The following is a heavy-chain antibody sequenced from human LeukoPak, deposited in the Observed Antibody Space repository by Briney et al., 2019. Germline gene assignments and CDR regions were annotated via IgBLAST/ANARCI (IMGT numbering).Heavy chain of an antibody. V-gene: IGHV4-39*07. J-gene: IGHJ6*03. CDR2: KYYRGST. CDR1: GGSISSSYY. Sequence: SETLSLTCTVSGGSISSSYYWGWIRQPPGKGLEWIGNKYYRGSTYYNPSLKSRVTISVDTSKNQFSLKLTSVTAADTVVYYCARIVGWWCFHYYYMDVWGKGTTVTVSS. CDR3: ARIVGWWCFHYYYMDV. D-gene: IGHD2-21*01.